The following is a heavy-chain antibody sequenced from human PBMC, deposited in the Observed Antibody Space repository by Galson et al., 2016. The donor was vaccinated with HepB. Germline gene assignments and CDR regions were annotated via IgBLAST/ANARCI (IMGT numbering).Heavy chain of an antibody. J-gene: IGHJ4*02. D-gene: IGHD4-23*01. V-gene: IGHV2-70*01. CDR3: ARTLGLTVQTPYSDY. CDR1: GFSLSSSGMS. CDR2: SAWNDPK. Sequence: PALVKPTQTLTLTCTFSGFSLSSSGMSVTSIPQSPGKALEWLALSAWNDPKHSNSSLRTRLTITKDTSNPQVVLTMTNMDPVDTVPYYRARTLGLTVQTPYSDYWGQGILVTVSS.